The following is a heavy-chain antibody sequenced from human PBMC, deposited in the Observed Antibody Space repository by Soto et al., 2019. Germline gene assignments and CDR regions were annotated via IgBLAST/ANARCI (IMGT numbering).Heavy chain of an antibody. Sequence: SETLSLTCAVSGGSISSSNWWSWVRQPPGKGLEXIGEXXXSXSXXXNXXXXSRVTISVDKSKNQFSLKLSSVTAADTAVYYCARDRRITGTTGFDYWGQGTLVTVSS. D-gene: IGHD1-20*01. J-gene: IGHJ4*02. CDR2: XXXSXSX. V-gene: IGHV4-4*02. CDR3: ARDRRITGTTGFDY. CDR1: GGSISSSNW.